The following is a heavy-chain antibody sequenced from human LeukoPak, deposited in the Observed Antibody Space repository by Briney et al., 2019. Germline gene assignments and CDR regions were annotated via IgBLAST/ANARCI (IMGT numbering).Heavy chain of an antibody. CDR2: IMQGESEK. CDR1: GFTFSSYW. D-gene: IGHD1-26*01. J-gene: IGHJ3*02. Sequence: GGSLRLSCAASGFTFSSYWMSWVRQAPGKGLEWVANIMQGESEKYYVDSVKGRFTISRDNAKNSLYLQMNSLRAEDTAVYYCARDVFSLGSGRYVGGGFDIWGQGTMVTVSS. CDR3: ARDVFSLGSGRYVGGGFDI. V-gene: IGHV3-7*01.